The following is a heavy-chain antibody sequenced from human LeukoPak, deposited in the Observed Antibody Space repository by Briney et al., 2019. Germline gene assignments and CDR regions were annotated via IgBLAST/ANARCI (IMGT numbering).Heavy chain of an antibody. D-gene: IGHD6-13*01. CDR1: GGTFTSYA. V-gene: IGHV1-69*13. CDR3: ARSSGIAAAYYFDY. Sequence: SVKVSCKASGGTFTSYAISWARQAPGQGLEWMGGIIPIFGTANYAQKFQGRVTITADESTSTAYMELSSLRSEDTAVYYCARSSGIAAAYYFDYWGQGTLVTVSS. J-gene: IGHJ4*02. CDR2: IIPIFGTA.